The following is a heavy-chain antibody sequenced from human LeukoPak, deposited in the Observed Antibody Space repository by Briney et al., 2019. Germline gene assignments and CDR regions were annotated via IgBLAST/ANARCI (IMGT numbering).Heavy chain of an antibody. D-gene: IGHD5-12*01. CDR3: AKELEKEWLRFRFDY. V-gene: IGHV3-48*03. CDR2: ISSSGSTI. CDR1: GFTFSSYE. Sequence: PGGSLRLSCAASGFTFSSYEMNWVRQAPGKGLEWVSYISSSGSTIYYADSVKGRFTISRDNAKNSLYLQMNSLRAEDTAVYYCAKELEKEWLRFRFDYWGQGTLVTVSS. J-gene: IGHJ4*02.